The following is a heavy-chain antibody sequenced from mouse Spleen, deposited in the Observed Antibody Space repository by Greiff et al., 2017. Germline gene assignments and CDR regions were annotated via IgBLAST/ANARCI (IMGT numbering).Heavy chain of an antibody. V-gene: IGHV14-3*01. CDR2: FDPANGNT. CDR1: GFTITNSY. CDR3: AAMIGFAY. Sequence: VQLQQSVAELVRPGASVKLSCTASGFTITNSYMHWVKQRPEQGLEWIGRFDPANGNTNYAPKVQGKATITADTSSNTAYLPLSSLTSEDTAIYYCAAMIGFAYWGQGTLVTVSA. J-gene: IGHJ3*01. D-gene: IGHD2-3*01.